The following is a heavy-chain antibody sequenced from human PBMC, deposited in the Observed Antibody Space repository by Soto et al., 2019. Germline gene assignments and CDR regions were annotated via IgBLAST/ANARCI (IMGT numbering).Heavy chain of an antibody. CDR2: ISSSSSTI. CDR1: GFTFSSYS. CDR3: ARDPRYCGGDCSISGP. Sequence: GGSLRLSCAASGFTFSSYSMNWVRQAPGKGLEWVSYISSSSSTIYYADSVKGRFTISRDNAKNSLYLQMNSLRDEDTAVYYCARDPRYCGGDCSISGPWGQGTLVTVSS. V-gene: IGHV3-48*02. D-gene: IGHD2-21*02. J-gene: IGHJ5*02.